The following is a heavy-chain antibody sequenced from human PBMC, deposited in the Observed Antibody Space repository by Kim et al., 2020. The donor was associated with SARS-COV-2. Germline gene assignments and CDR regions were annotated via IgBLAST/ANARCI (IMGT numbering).Heavy chain of an antibody. Sequence: SETLSLTCTVSGGSISSSSYYWGWIRQPPGKRLEWIGSIYYSGPTYYNPSLKSRVTISVDTSKNQFFLKLSSVTAADMAVYYCARLFGGTGKYYFEYWG. CDR3: ARLFGGTGKYYFEY. D-gene: IGHD3-16*01. V-gene: IGHV4-39*01. CDR1: GGSISSSSYY. J-gene: IGHJ4*01. CDR2: IYYSGPT.